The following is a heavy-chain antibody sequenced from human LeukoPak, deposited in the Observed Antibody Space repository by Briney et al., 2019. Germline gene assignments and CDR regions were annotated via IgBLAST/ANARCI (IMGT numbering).Heavy chain of an antibody. CDR2: ISSSSSYI. D-gene: IGHD5-18*01. V-gene: IGHV3-21*01. CDR3: ARSGNSDGFVMGDY. J-gene: IGHJ4*02. Sequence: GGPLRLSCAASGFTFSSYSMNWVRQPPGKGLEWVSSISSSSSYINYADSVKGRFTVSRANAKNSLYLQMKSLRAEDTAVYYYARSGNSDGFVMGDYWGQGTLVTVSS. CDR1: GFTFSSYS.